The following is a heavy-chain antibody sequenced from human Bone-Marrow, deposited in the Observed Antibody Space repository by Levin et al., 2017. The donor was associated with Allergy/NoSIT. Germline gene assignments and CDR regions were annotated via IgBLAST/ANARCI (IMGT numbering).Heavy chain of an antibody. Sequence: SETLSLTCTVSGASMTNFFWAWLRQSPGKGLEWIGFIAYSGTIRYNPSLRSRVSISLDTSKSQFSLRLSSVTAADTALYYCASSIQVPRCFDLQPTDVWGRGITVTVSS. CDR1: GASMTNFF. CDR2: IAYSGTI. CDR3: ASSIQVPRCFDLQPTDV. V-gene: IGHV4-59*01. J-gene: IGHJ6*02. D-gene: IGHD3-3*02.